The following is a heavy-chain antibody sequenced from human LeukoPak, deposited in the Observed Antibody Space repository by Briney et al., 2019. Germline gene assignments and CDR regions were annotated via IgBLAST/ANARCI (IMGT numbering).Heavy chain of an antibody. Sequence: GSLRLSCAASGFTFSNAWMSWVREAQGKGLEWVGRIKSKTDGGAKDYAAPVKGRFTISRDDSKNTLYLQMNSLKTEDTAVYYCTTSDFWSGYYTSDSWGQGTLVTVSS. D-gene: IGHD3-3*01. CDR3: TTSDFWSGYYTSDS. V-gene: IGHV3-15*01. CDR2: IKSKTDGGAK. CDR1: GFTFSNAW. J-gene: IGHJ4*02.